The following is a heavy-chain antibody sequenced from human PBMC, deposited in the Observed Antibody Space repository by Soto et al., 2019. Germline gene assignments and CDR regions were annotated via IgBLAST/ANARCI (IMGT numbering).Heavy chain of an antibody. Sequence: SETLSLTCTVSSGSISGYSWSWIRQPPGKGLEYIGYIYYSGSTNYNPSLKSRVTISVDTSKNHFSLKLSSVTAADTAVYYCARAHNYDSSGYYFDSWGQGTLVTVSS. CDR2: IYYSGST. D-gene: IGHD3-22*01. CDR3: ARAHNYDSSGYYFDS. J-gene: IGHJ4*02. CDR1: SGSISGYS. V-gene: IGHV4-59*01.